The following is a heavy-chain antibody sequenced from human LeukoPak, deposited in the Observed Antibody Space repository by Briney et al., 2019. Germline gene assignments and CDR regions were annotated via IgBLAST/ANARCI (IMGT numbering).Heavy chain of an antibody. CDR2: ISDSGSGT. J-gene: IGHJ4*02. Sequence: GGSLRLSCAASGYTFSNSAMGWVRQAPGKGLEWVSSISDSGSGTFYPDSVKGRFTISRDNSKNILYLQMNSLRIDDTAVYYCAKRQLRGDSPYYFDYWGPGTLVTVSS. CDR1: GYTFSNSA. CDR3: AKRQLRGDSPYYFDY. D-gene: IGHD3-16*01. V-gene: IGHV3-23*01.